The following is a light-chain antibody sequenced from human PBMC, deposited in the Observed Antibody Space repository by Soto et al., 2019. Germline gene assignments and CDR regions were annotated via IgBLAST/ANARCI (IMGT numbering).Light chain of an antibody. CDR3: SSHAGDGKFV. V-gene: IGLV2-11*01. CDR2: EVA. J-gene: IGLJ1*01. CDR1: SSDVGAYNF. Sequence: QSVLTQPRSVSGSPGQSVTISCTGTSSDVGAYNFVSWYRQYPGTPPQLVISEVAKRPSGVPDRFSGSKSANTASLTVSGLQAEDEADYYCSSHAGDGKFVFGTGTKLTVL.